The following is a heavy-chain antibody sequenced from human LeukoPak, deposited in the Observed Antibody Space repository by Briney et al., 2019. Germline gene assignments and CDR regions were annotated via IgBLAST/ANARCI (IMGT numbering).Heavy chain of an antibody. J-gene: IGHJ6*03. CDR1: GYTFTSYG. CDR2: ISAYNGNT. Sequence: GASVKVSCKSSGYTFTSYGISWVRQAPGQGLEWMGWISAYNGNTNYAQKLQGRVSMTTDTSTSTAYMELRSLRSDDTAVYYCARVLGYGDYYYLFMDIWGEGTTVTVSS. V-gene: IGHV1-18*01. CDR3: ARVLGYGDYYYLFMDI. D-gene: IGHD4-17*01.